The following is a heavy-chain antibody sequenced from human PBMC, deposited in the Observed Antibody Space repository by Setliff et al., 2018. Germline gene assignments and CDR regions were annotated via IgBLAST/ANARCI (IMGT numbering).Heavy chain of an antibody. CDR2: ISSSGTTT. J-gene: IGHJ4*02. D-gene: IGHD3-10*01. CDR1: GFTFSSYS. CDR3: ARDPTYGSY. V-gene: IGHV3-48*04. Sequence: GGSLRLSCAASGFTFSSYSINWVRQAPGKGLEWVSYISSSGTTTYYADSVKGRFTISRDNAENSLYLQMHSLRAEDTAVYYCARDPTYGSYWGQGTLVTVSS.